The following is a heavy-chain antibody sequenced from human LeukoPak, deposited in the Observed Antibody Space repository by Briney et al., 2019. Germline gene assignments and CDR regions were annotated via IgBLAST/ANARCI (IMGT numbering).Heavy chain of an antibody. CDR3: ARDSSGWYGPSLTFDY. CDR2: IYYSGST. D-gene: IGHD6-19*01. Sequence: SETLSPTCTVSGGSISSSSYYWGWIRQPPGKGLEWIGSIYYSGSTNYNPSLKSRVTISVDTSKNQFSLKLSSVTAADTAVYYCARDSSGWYGPSLTFDYWGQGTLVTVSS. J-gene: IGHJ4*02. V-gene: IGHV4-39*07. CDR1: GGSISSSSYY.